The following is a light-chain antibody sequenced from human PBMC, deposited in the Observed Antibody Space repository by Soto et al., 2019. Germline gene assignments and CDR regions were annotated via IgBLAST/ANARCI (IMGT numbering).Light chain of an antibody. V-gene: IGLV2-23*01. CDR3: CSYAGSTTYYV. J-gene: IGLJ1*01. CDR1: SSDVGSYNL. CDR2: EGS. Sequence: QSALTQPASVSGSPGQSITISCTGASSDVGSYNLVSWYQQHPGKAPKLMIYEGSKRPSGLSNRFSGSKSGNTASLTISGLQAEDEADYYCCSYAGSTTYYVFGTGTKVTVL.